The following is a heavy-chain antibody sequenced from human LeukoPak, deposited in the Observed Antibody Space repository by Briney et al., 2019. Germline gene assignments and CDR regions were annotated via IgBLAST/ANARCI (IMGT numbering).Heavy chain of an antibody. CDR3: ARDRFRPNQHYFDY. Sequence: ASVKVSCKASIYTFTSYGISWVRQAPGQGLEWMGWISAYNGNTNYAQKLQGRVTMTTDTSTSTAYMELRSLRSDDTAVYYCARDRFRPNQHYFDYSGQGTLVTVSS. V-gene: IGHV1-18*01. CDR1: IYTFTSYG. CDR2: ISAYNGNT. D-gene: IGHD3-3*01. J-gene: IGHJ4*02.